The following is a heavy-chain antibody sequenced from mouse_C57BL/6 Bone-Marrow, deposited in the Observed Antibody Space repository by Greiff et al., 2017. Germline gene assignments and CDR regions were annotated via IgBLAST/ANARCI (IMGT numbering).Heavy chain of an antibody. D-gene: IGHD2-4*01. CDR3: ARERKNYDYSYYFDY. V-gene: IGHV1-69*01. J-gene: IGHJ2*01. Sequence: QVQLQQPGAELVMPGASVKLSCKASGYTFTSYWMHWVKQRPGQGLEWIGEIDPSDSYTNYNQKFKGKSTLTVDKSSSTAYMQLSSLTSEDSAVYYCARERKNYDYSYYFDYWGQGTTLTVSS. CDR1: GYTFTSYW. CDR2: IDPSDSYT.